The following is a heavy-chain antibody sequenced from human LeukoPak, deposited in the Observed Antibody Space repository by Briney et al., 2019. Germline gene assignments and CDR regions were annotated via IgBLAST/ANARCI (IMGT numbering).Heavy chain of an antibody. CDR3: AIMHRYYDGSGYWVQ. Sequence: QPGGSLRPSCAASGFTFSSYAMSWVRQAPGKGLEWVSGISTSGGSTSYADSVKGRFTISRDNPRNTLYMQMNSLRDEDTAVYYCAIMHRYYDGSGYWVQWGQGTLVTVSS. D-gene: IGHD3-22*01. V-gene: IGHV3-23*01. CDR1: GFTFSSYA. J-gene: IGHJ4*02. CDR2: ISTSGGST.